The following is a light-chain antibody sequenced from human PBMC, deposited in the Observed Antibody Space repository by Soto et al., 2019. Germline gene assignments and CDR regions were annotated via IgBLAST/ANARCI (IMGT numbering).Light chain of an antibody. CDR3: QQYRDNWT. Sequence: DIQMTQSPSTLSASVGDRVTITCRASQSISSWLAWYQQKPGTAPKLLIYKASTLQSGVPSRFSGSGSGTEFTLTISSLKHDDSATYYCQQYRDNWTFGQGTRV. CDR1: QSISSW. J-gene: IGKJ1*01. CDR2: KAS. V-gene: IGKV1-5*03.